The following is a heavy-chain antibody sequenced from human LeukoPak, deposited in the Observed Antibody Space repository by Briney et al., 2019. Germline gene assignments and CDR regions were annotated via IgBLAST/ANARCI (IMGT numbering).Heavy chain of an antibody. V-gene: IGHV3-74*01. CDR3: ARDRDGYNSFDF. CDR2: LNRDGSST. D-gene: IGHD5-24*01. CDR1: GFTFSSYW. Sequence: GGSLRLSCAASGFTFSSYWMHWVRQAPGKGLVWVARLNRDGSSTNYADPVKGRFTISRDNAKNTLHLRMNSLRVEDTAVYYCARDRDGYNSFDFWGQGTLVTVSS. J-gene: IGHJ4*02.